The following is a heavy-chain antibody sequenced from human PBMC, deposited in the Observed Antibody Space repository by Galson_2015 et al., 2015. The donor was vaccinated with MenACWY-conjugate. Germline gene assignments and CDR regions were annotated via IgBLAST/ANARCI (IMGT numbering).Heavy chain of an antibody. D-gene: IGHD3-10*01. Sequence: SLRPSCAASGFAFRNYDMHWVRQVPGKSLEWVSGIGTSDDTYYPDSVRGRFTVSREDVKNSLYLQMNSLRAGDTALYYCARAGDADWYFDLWGRGTLVTVSS. CDR3: ARAGDADWYFDL. V-gene: IGHV3-13*04. J-gene: IGHJ2*01. CDR2: IGTSDDT. CDR1: GFAFRNYD.